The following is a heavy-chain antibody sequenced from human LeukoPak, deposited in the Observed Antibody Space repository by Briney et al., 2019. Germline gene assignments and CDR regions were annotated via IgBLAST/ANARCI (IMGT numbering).Heavy chain of an antibody. CDR1: GFPFSIYG. Sequence: GGSLRLSCAASGFPFSIYGMHWLRQAPGKGLEWVAFIRYDGNNKYYADSVKGRFTISRDNSKNTLYLQMNSLRVEDTAVYYCVVTAPPDAFGIWGQGTMVTVSS. CDR3: VVTAPPDAFGI. J-gene: IGHJ3*02. V-gene: IGHV3-30*02. CDR2: IRYDGNNK. D-gene: IGHD2-21*02.